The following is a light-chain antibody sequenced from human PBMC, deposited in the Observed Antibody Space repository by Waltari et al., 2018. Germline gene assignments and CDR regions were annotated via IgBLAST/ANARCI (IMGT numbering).Light chain of an antibody. Sequence: DILVTQYPSSLSASVGDRVTITCRASQTINTYINWFQQKPGKAPKLLIYGASTVQGGVPSRSSGSGLGTVFTLTINNLQPEDVATYHCQQSYSSPRSFGQGTKLEI. V-gene: IGKV1-39*01. CDR2: GAS. CDR1: QTINTY. J-gene: IGKJ2*03. CDR3: QQSYSSPRS.